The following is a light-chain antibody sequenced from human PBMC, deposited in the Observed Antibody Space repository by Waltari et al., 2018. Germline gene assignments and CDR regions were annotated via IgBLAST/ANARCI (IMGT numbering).Light chain of an antibody. CDR1: QGISSY. V-gene: IGKV1-13*02. CDR2: YAN. Sequence: IQMSQSPSSLSASVGDRVTITCRASQGISSYLHWYQQKPGRAPKFLISYANSLASGVAARFSGSGAGTECTFTISSLQPEDFANYYCKKGNRNPFTFGPGTKLDSK. J-gene: IGKJ3*01. CDR3: KKGNRNPFT.